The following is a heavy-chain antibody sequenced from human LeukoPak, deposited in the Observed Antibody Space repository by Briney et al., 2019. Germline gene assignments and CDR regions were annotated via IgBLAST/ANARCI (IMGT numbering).Heavy chain of an antibody. Sequence: GGSLRLSCAASGFTFSSYGMHWVRQAPDKGLEWVAVISYDGSNKYQADSVKGRFTVSRDNSRNTLYLQMNSLRAEDTAVYFCAKSGSWLAGWADYWGQGNLVTVSS. CDR1: GFTFSSYG. J-gene: IGHJ4*02. V-gene: IGHV3-30*18. CDR2: ISYDGSNK. D-gene: IGHD3-22*01. CDR3: AKSGSWLAGWADY.